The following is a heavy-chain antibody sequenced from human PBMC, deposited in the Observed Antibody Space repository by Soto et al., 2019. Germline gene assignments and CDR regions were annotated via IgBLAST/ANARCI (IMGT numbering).Heavy chain of an antibody. D-gene: IGHD2-15*01. CDR3: ARGGYCSGGSCYFAAFDI. CDR1: GGSFSGYY. Sequence: QVQLQQWGAGLLKPSETLSLTCAVYGGSFSGYYWSWIRQPPGKGLEWIGEITHSGSTNYNPSLKIQVTISVHTSKNQCSLKLSSVTAADTAVYYCARGGYCSGGSCYFAAFDIWGQGTMVTVSS. V-gene: IGHV4-34*01. CDR2: ITHSGST. J-gene: IGHJ3*02.